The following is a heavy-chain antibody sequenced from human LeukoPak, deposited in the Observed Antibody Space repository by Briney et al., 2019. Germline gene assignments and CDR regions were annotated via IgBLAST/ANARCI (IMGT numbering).Heavy chain of an antibody. CDR1: GFTFDDYA. CDR3: AKDFSSGTYYPYYYYGMDV. Sequence: PGGSLRLSCAASGFTFDDYAMHWVRQAPGKGLEWVSLISGGGGSTYYADSVKGRFTTSRDNSKNSLYLQMNSLTTEDTALYYCAKDFSSGTYYPYYYYGMDVWGQGTTVSVSS. V-gene: IGHV3-43*02. CDR2: ISGGGGST. J-gene: IGHJ6*02. D-gene: IGHD3-10*01.